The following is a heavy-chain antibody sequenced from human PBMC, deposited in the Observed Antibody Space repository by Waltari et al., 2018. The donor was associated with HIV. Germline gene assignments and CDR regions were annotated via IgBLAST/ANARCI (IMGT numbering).Heavy chain of an antibody. J-gene: IGHJ6*02. V-gene: IGHV3-74*01. CDR1: GFTFSSYW. Sequence: EVQLVKSGGGLVQPGGSLRLSCAASGFTFSSYWIHWVGQAPGQGLVGVSWINTDGSSTSYADAVKCRFTISEDNAKNTLYLQMNSLRAEDTAVYYCARGGHCSGISCYTGDYSYGLDVWGQGTTVTVSS. CDR3: ARGGHCSGISCYTGDYSYGLDV. D-gene: IGHD2-2*02. CDR2: INTDGSST.